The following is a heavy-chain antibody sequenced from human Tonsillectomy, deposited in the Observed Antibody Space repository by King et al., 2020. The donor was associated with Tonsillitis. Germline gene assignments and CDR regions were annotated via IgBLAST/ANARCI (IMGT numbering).Heavy chain of an antibody. Sequence: EVQLVESGGGLVQPGRSLRLSCTASGFTFGDYAMSWVRQAPGKGLEWVGFIRSKTYGGATEYAASVKGRFTISRDDSKSIAYLQMNSLKIEDTAVHYCIFSYDSTGQGAFDIWGQGTMVTVSS. CDR2: IRSKTYGGAT. J-gene: IGHJ3*02. D-gene: IGHD3-22*01. V-gene: IGHV3-49*04. CDR1: GFTFGDYA. CDR3: IFSYDSTGQGAFDI.